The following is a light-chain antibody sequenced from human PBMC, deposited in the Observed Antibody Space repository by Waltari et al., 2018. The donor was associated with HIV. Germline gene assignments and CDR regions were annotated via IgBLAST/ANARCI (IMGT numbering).Light chain of an antibody. J-gene: IGKJ5*01. CDR1: QSVATY. CDR2: DAS. Sequence: ESMLTQSPVTLSLSPGERATLSCRASQSVATYLGWFQQKPGQAPRLLIYDASNRATGIPDRFSGSGSGTDFTLTISSLEPEDFGVYYCQQRSIPITFGQGTRLEI. V-gene: IGKV3-11*01. CDR3: QQRSIPIT.